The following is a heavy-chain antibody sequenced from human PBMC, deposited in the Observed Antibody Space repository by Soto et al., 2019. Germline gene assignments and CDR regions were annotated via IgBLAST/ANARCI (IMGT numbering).Heavy chain of an antibody. Sequence: QVQLQQWGAGLLKPSETLSLTCAVYGGSFSGYYWSWIRQPPGKRLEWIGEINHSGSTNYNPSLKSRVTISVDTSKNQFSLKLSSVTAADTAVYYGARGSHGIVVADTRSWFDPWGQGTLVTVSS. J-gene: IGHJ5*02. CDR3: ARGSHGIVVADTRSWFDP. CDR2: INHSGST. D-gene: IGHD3-22*01. V-gene: IGHV4-34*01. CDR1: GGSFSGYY.